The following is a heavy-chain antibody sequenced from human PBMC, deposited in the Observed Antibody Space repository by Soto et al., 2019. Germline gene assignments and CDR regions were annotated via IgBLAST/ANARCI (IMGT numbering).Heavy chain of an antibody. CDR3: AKNSGWFNT. CDR1: GFPFSSTD. D-gene: IGHD3-10*01. V-gene: IGHV3-23*01. J-gene: IGHJ5*02. Sequence: LRLSCAASGFPFSSTDMTWVRRAPGKGLEWVSTIDGSGGTTYYADSVKGRFTISRDNSINTVFLQMNSLRADDTALYFCAKNSGWFNTWGQGALVTVSS. CDR2: IDGSGGTT.